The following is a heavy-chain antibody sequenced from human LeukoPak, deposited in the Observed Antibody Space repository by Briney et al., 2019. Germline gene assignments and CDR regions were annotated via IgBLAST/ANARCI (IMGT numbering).Heavy chain of an antibody. Sequence: SVKVSCKASGFTFTSSAMQWVRQARGQRLEWIGWIVVGSGNTNYAQKFQERVTITRDMSTSTAYMELSSLGSEDTAVYYCAAVGRYGGYAYYYGMDVWGQGTTVTVSS. D-gene: IGHD5-12*01. CDR1: GFTFTSSA. J-gene: IGHJ6*02. CDR3: AAVGRYGGYAYYYGMDV. V-gene: IGHV1-58*02. CDR2: IVVGSGNT.